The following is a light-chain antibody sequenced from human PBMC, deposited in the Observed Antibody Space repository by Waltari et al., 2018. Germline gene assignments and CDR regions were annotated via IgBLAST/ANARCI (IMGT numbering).Light chain of an antibody. CDR2: EDT. CDR3: GTWDSSLSGAV. Sequence: QSVLTQPPSVSAAPGQRVTLSCSGGRSTIGNNYVSLYRQFPGTAPKLLIYEDTERPSGIAGRFSGSKSGTSATLDITGLQAGDEADYYCGTWDSSLSGAVFGGGTHLTVL. J-gene: IGLJ7*01. CDR1: RSTIGNNY. V-gene: IGLV1-51*02.